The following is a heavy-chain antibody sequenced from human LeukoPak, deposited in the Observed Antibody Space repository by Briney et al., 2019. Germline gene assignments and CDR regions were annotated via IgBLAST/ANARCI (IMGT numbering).Heavy chain of an antibody. CDR3: ARQFRSGWSFGLDV. CDR2: IYYSGTT. CDR1: GGSISNYY. Sequence: SETLSLTCTVSGGSISNYYWNWIRQPPGKGLEWIGYIYYSGTTNYNPTLKSRVTISVDTSKNNQLSLKLSSVTAADTAVYYCARQFRSGWSFGLDVWGQGATVTVSS. J-gene: IGHJ6*02. D-gene: IGHD6-19*01. V-gene: IGHV4-59*08.